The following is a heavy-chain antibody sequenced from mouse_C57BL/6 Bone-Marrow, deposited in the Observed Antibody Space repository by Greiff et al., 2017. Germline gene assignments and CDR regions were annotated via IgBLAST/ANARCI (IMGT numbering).Heavy chain of an antibody. CDR3: AGPETHY. Sequence: VQLQQPGPGLVQPSQSLSITCTVSGFSLTSYGVHWVRQSPGKGLEWLGVIWSGGSTAYNAAFISRLSIRKDDTKSQVFQKRNSMQEDDTTIYCCAGPETHYWGQGTTLTVSS. V-gene: IGHV2-2*01. CDR1: GFSLTSYG. CDR2: IWSGGST. J-gene: IGHJ2*01.